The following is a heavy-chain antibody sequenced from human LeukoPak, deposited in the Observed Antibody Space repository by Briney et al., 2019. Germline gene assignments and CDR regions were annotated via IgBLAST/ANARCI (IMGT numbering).Heavy chain of an antibody. CDR3: ARDRASLRSNWFDP. V-gene: IGHV4-39*02. CDR2: IYHRGST. CDR1: GGSISSSSYY. J-gene: IGHJ5*02. Sequence: PSETLSLTCTVSGGSISSSSYYWGWIRQPPGKGLERIGSIYHRGSTYYNLSLKSRVTISVDTSKNQFSLKLSSVTAADTAVYYCARDRASLRSNWFDPWGQGTLVTVSS.